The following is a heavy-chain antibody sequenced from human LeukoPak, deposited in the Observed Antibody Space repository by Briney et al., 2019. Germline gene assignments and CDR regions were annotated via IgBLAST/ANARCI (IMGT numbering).Heavy chain of an antibody. CDR3: ARGTMIQGDNWLDP. Sequence: GGSLRLSCAASGFTFSRFWMHWVRQAPGKGLMWVSRINSDGSTATYADSVKGRFTISRDNAKDTLYLEMSSLRAEDTAVYYCARGTMIQGDNWLDPWGQGTLVTVSS. V-gene: IGHV3-74*01. CDR1: GFTFSRFW. D-gene: IGHD3-22*01. J-gene: IGHJ5*02. CDR2: INSDGSTA.